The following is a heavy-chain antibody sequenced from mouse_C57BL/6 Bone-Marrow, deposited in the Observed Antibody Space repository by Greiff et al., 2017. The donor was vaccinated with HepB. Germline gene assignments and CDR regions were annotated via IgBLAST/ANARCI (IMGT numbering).Heavy chain of an antibody. CDR3: ARSYWAMDY. J-gene: IGHJ4*01. Sequence: QVQLQQSGPELVKPGASVKISCKASGYTFTDYYINWVKQRPGQGLEWIGWIFPGSGSTYYNEKFKGKATLTVDKSSSTAYMLLSCLTSEDSAVYFCARSYWAMDYWGQGTSVTVSS. CDR1: GYTFTDYY. V-gene: IGHV1-75*01. D-gene: IGHD2-10*01. CDR2: IFPGSGST.